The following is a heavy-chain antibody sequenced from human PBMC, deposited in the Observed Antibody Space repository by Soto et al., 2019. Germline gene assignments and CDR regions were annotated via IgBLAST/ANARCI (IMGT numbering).Heavy chain of an antibody. Sequence: SETLSLTCAVSGASISSGGFSWSWIRQPAGKGLEWIGRVYSSGTTDYNPSLNSRATMSVETSKNQFSLKLSSVTAADTAVYYCARDIASYAYGEGYWGQGIQVTVSS. CDR2: VYSSGTT. J-gene: IGHJ4*02. CDR1: GASISSGGFS. D-gene: IGHD2-21*01. CDR3: ARDIASYAYGEGY. V-gene: IGHV4-61*02.